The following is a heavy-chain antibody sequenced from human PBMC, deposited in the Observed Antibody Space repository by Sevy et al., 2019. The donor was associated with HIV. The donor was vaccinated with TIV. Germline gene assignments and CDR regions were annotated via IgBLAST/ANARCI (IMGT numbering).Heavy chain of an antibody. Sequence: SETLSLTCTVSGGSINSDHWNWIRQPPGKGLEWIGYVYYIGGTNYNPSLKNRVTISVDRTKNQFSLILTSVTAADTAVYYCARRNDFAIWGQGTMVTVSS. J-gene: IGHJ3*02. V-gene: IGHV4-59*08. CDR3: ARRNDFAI. CDR2: VYYIGGT. CDR1: GGSINSDH.